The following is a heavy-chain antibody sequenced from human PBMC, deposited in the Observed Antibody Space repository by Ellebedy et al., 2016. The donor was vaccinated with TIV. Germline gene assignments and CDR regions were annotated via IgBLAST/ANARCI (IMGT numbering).Heavy chain of an antibody. D-gene: IGHD6-19*01. CDR2: ISSSSSYI. CDR1: GFTFSSYG. J-gene: IGHJ6*03. Sequence: GGSLRLXXAAPGFTFSSYGTHWVRQAPGKGLDWVSAISSSSSYIYYADSVKGRFTISRDNAKNSLYLQMNSLRAEDTAVYYCARDREQWLPGGYYYYMDVWGKGTTVTVSS. CDR3: ARDREQWLPGGYYYYMDV. V-gene: IGHV3-21*01.